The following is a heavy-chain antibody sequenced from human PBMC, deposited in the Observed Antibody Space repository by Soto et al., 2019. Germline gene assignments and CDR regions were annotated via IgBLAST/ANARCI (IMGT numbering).Heavy chain of an antibody. CDR2: IKSTKDGGAR. D-gene: IGHD1-1*01. V-gene: IGHV3-15*01. J-gene: IGHJ4*02. CDR1: GVMFSSAW. CDR3: VEGWNDF. Sequence: EVQVVESGGDLVESGGSLRLSCVTAGVMFSSAWMSWVRQAPGKGLEWVDRIKSTKDGGARDYAAPVNGRFSISRDDSKSTVYLQMNRLRVEDTALYYCVEGWNDFWGQGTLVTVSS.